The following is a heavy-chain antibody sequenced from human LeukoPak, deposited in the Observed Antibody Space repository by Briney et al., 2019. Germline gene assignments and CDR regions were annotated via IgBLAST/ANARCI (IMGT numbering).Heavy chain of an antibody. J-gene: IGHJ4*02. CDR2: ISSSSSYI. Sequence: PGGSLRLSCAASGFTFSSYSMNWVRQAPGKGLEWVSSISSSSSYIYYADPVKGRFTISRDNAKNSLYLQMNSLRAEDTAAYYCARGSGYSFDYWGQGTLVTVSS. CDR1: GFTFSSYS. D-gene: IGHD3-3*01. CDR3: ARGSGYSFDY. V-gene: IGHV3-21*04.